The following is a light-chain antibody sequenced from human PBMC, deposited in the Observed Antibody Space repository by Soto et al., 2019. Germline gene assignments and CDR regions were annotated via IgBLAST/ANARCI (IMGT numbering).Light chain of an antibody. Sequence: DIQMTQSPSSVSASVGDRVTVTCRASQAISTWLAWYQQRPGKAPKLLIYAASTLQSGVPSRFSATGSGTDFTLTISSLQSEDFATYYCQQADSFPFTFGPGTTV. CDR3: QQADSFPFT. J-gene: IGKJ3*01. V-gene: IGKV1-12*01. CDR1: QAISTW. CDR2: AAS.